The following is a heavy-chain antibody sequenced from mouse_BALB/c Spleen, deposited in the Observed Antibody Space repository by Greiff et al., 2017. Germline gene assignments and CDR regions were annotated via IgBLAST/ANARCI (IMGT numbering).Heavy chain of an antibody. CDR1: GFNIKDTY. J-gene: IGHJ4*01. D-gene: IGHD1-1*01. Sequence: VQLQQSGAELVKPGASVKLSCTASGFNIKDTYMHWVKQRPEQGLEWIGRIDPAHGNTKYDPKFQGKATITADTSSNTAYLQLSSLTSEDTAVYYCAGGRGMDYWGQGTSVTVSS. CDR3: AGGRGMDY. V-gene: IGHV14-3*02. CDR2: IDPAHGNT.